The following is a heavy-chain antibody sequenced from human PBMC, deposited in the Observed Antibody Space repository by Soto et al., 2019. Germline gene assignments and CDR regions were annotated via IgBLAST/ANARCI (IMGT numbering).Heavy chain of an antibody. V-gene: IGHV4-59*08. D-gene: IGHD2-15*01. CDR2: IYYSGST. J-gene: IGHJ4*02. CDR3: VRRWGRSFDY. CDR1: GGSISSYY. Sequence: QVQLQESGPGLVKPSETLSLTCTVSGGSISSYYWSWIRQPPGKGLEWIGYIYYSGSTNYNPSLKSRVTISVDTSKNQFSLKLSSVTAADTAVYYCVRRWGRSFDYWGQGTLVTVSS.